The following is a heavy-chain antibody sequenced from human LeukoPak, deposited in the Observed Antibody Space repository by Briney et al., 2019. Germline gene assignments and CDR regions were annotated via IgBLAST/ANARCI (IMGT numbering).Heavy chain of an antibody. CDR1: GFTFGTYA. D-gene: IGHD5-18*01. CDR2: IRSKTFGGTT. Sequence: PGGSLRLSCTSSGFTFGTYAVSWSRQAPGKGLEWVAFIRSKTFGGTTEYAASVEGRFTISRDDSKSIAYLQMNSLKTEDTAVYYCTRYSGRTDYWGQGTLVTVSS. CDR3: TRYSGRTDY. J-gene: IGHJ4*02. V-gene: IGHV3-49*03.